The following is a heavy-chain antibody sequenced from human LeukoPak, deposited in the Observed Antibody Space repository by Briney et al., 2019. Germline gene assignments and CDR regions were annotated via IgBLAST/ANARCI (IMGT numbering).Heavy chain of an antibody. V-gene: IGHV1-69*13. D-gene: IGHD2-15*01. CDR2: IIPIFGTA. CDR1: GGTFSSYA. J-gene: IGHJ4*02. CDR3: ARGQDMASLDY. Sequence: AASVKVSCKASGGTFSSYAISWVRQAPGQGLEWMGGIIPIFGTANYAQKFQGRVTITADESTSTAYMELSSLRSEDTAVCYCARGQDMASLDYWGQGTLVTVSS.